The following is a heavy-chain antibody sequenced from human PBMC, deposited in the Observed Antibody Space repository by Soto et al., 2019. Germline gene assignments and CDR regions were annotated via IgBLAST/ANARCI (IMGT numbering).Heavy chain of an antibody. V-gene: IGHV4-61*02. CDR1: GGSISSGGYY. CDR3: ARVGGSGYYWYFDY. J-gene: IGHJ4*02. Sequence: SETLSLTCTVSGGSISSGGYYWSWIRQAAGKRLECIGRVFSSGTTNYNPSLKSRVTMSVDTSKNQLSLKLTSVTAADTAVYYCARVGGSGYYWYFDYWGQGALGTV. CDR2: VFSSGTT. D-gene: IGHD3-22*01.